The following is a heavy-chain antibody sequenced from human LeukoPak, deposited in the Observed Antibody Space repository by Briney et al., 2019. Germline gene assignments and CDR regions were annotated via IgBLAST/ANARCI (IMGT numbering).Heavy chain of an antibody. V-gene: IGHV1-8*01. Sequence: ASVKVSCTASGYTFTSYDINWVRQATGQGLEWMGWMNPNSGNTGYAQKFQGRVTMTRNTSISTAYMELSSLRSEDTAVYYCASQGLGANGDYFLGYWDQGTLVTVSS. CDR1: GYTFTSYD. CDR2: MNPNSGNT. J-gene: IGHJ4*02. CDR3: ASQGLGANGDYFLGY. D-gene: IGHD4-17*01.